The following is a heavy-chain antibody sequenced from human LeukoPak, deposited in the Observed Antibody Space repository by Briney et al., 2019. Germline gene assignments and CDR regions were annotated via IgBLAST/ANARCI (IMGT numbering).Heavy chain of an antibody. J-gene: IGHJ4*02. V-gene: IGHV3-15*01. CDR3: TTVYSDSGGFYFNYCDY. CDR2: IKRKTDGGTT. D-gene: IGHD3-22*01. CDR1: GFTFSNAW. Sequence: GGSLRLSCADSGFTFSNAWMSWVRQAPGKGLEWVGRIKRKTDGGTTDYAAPVKGRFTISRDDSKNTLYLQMNSLKTEDTAVYYCTTVYSDSGGFYFNYCDYWGQGTLVTVST.